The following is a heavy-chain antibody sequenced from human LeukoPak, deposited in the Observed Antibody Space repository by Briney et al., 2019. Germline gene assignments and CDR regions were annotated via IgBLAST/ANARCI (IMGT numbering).Heavy chain of an antibody. D-gene: IGHD3-3*01. CDR2: ISYDGSNK. Sequence: GGSLRLSCAASGFTFTNYALHWVRQAPGKGLEWVAVISYDGSNKYYADSVKGRFTISRDNSKNTLYLQMNSLRAEDTAVYYCARVAARGGYYISDSFDYWGQGTLVTVSS. V-gene: IGHV3-30-3*01. CDR1: GFTFTNYA. CDR3: ARVAARGGYYISDSFDY. J-gene: IGHJ4*02.